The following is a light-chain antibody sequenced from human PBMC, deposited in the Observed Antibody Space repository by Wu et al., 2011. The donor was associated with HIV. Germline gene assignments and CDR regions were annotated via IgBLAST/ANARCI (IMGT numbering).Light chain of an antibody. Sequence: DIVLSRYPGTLSLSPGERATLSCRASQGVSGYLAWYQQKPGQAPRLLINDASNRATGIPGRFSGSGSVTDFTLTISSLEPEDFAVYYCQQRSNWLFGQGTKLEIK. CDR1: QGVSGY. V-gene: IGKV3-11*01. CDR2: DAS. J-gene: IGKJ2*01. CDR3: QQRSNWL.